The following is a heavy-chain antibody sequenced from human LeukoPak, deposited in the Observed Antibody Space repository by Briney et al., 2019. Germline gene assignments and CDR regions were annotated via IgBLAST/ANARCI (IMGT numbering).Heavy chain of an antibody. D-gene: IGHD6-6*01. CDR3: ARGGSRIAARPVDY. CDR1: GGSISSYY. Sequence: PSETLSLTCTVSGGSISSYYWSWIRQPPGKGLEWIGYIYYSGSTNYNPSLKSRVTISVDTSKNQFSLKLSSVTAADTAVYYCARGGSRIAARPVDYWGQGTLVTVSS. J-gene: IGHJ4*02. V-gene: IGHV4-59*12. CDR2: IYYSGST.